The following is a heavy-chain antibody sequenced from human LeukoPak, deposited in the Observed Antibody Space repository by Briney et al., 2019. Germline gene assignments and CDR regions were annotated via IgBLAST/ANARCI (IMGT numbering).Heavy chain of an antibody. Sequence: PGGSLRLSCAASGFTVSSNYMSWVRQAPGKGLEWVSVIYSGGSTYYADSVKGRFTISRDNSKNTLYLQMNSLRAGDTAVYYCARAHSSGWYIDYWGQGTLVTVSS. CDR2: IYSGGST. V-gene: IGHV3-66*01. J-gene: IGHJ4*02. CDR1: GFTVSSNY. CDR3: ARAHSSGWYIDY. D-gene: IGHD6-19*01.